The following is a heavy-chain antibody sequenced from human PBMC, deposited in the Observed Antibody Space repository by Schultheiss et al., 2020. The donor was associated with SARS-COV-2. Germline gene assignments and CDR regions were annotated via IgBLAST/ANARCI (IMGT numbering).Heavy chain of an antibody. CDR2: IGTAGDT. Sequence: GGSLRLSCATSGFTFSSYDMHWVRQPTGKGLQWISTIGTAGDTYYQDSVKGRFTVSRDNAGNTLYLQMNNLRVEDTAIYYCARARAEQHLPFSWGPIPHPTTWFDPWGQGTLVTVSS. CDR3: ARARAEQHLPFSWGPIPHPTTWFDP. V-gene: IGHV3-13*04. CDR1: GFTFSSYD. D-gene: IGHD6-13*01. J-gene: IGHJ5*02.